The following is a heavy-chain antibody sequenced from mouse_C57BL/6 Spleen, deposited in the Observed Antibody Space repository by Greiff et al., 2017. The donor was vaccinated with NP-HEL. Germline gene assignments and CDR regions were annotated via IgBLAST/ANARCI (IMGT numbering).Heavy chain of an antibody. D-gene: IGHD1-1*01. CDR3: ARTLYYGSSPYYFDY. J-gene: IGHJ2*01. Sequence: VQLQQPGAELVRPGSSVKLSCKASGYTFTSYWMHWVKQRPIQGLEWIGNIDPSDSETHYNQKFKDKATLTVDKSSSTAYMQLSSLTSEDSAVYYCARTLYYGSSPYYFDYWGQGTTLTVSS. V-gene: IGHV1-52*01. CDR2: IDPSDSET. CDR1: GYTFTSYW.